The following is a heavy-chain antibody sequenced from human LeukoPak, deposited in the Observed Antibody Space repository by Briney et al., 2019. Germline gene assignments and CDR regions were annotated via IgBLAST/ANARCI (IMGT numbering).Heavy chain of an antibody. J-gene: IGHJ4*02. CDR1: GFSFSTYG. D-gene: IGHD2-15*01. Sequence: GGSLRLSCAASGFSFSTYGMSWVRQAPGKGLEWVSFITSTGGATYYADSVKGRFTISRDNSKNTLNLQMDSLRAEDTAVYYCARTLGGSSPHYFDYWGQGTLVTVSS. V-gene: IGHV3-23*01. CDR2: ITSTGGAT. CDR3: ARTLGGSSPHYFDY.